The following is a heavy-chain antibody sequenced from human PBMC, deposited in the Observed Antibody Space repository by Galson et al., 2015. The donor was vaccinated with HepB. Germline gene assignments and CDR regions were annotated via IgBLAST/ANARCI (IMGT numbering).Heavy chain of an antibody. CDR2: ISAYHHYK. J-gene: IGHJ5*02. Sequence: SVKVSCKASGYTFSSYSITWVRQAPGQGLEWMGWISAYHHYKNYAQKLQGKATMTTDTTTSTAYMEQRSLRSDETAVYYCAGGALIVVVDATPNNWFGPWGQGTLVTVSS. CDR3: AGGALIVVVDATPNNWFGP. V-gene: IGHV1-18*01. D-gene: IGHD2-15*01. CDR1: GYTFSSYS.